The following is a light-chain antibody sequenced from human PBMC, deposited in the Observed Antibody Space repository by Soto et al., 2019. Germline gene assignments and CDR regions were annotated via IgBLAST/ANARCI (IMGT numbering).Light chain of an antibody. J-gene: IGKJ5*01. CDR1: QSISRW. CDR2: EAS. CDR3: QQSYSTPSIT. Sequence: DIQMTQSPATLSASVGDRVTITCLASQSISRWLTWYQQKPGKAPKLLIYEASSLESGVPSRFSGSGSGTEFTLTIGGLQPDDFATYYCQQSYSTPSITFGQGTRLEIK. V-gene: IGKV1-5*01.